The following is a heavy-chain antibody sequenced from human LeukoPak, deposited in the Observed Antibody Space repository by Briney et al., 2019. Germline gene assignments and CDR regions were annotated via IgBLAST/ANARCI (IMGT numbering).Heavy chain of an antibody. D-gene: IGHD3-3*01. CDR1: GGSFSGYY. V-gene: IGHV3-23*01. J-gene: IGHJ3*02. CDR2: ISGSGGST. CDR3: AKDFYSYYDFWSGPRDAFDI. Sequence: ETLSLTCAVYGGSFSGYYWSWIRQPPGKGLEWVSAISGSGGSTYYADSVKGRFTISRDNSKNTLYLQMNSLRAEDTAVYYCAKDFYSYYDFWSGPRDAFDIWGQGTMVTVSS.